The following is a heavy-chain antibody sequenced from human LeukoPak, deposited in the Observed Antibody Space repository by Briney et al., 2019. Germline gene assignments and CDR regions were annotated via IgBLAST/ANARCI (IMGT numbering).Heavy chain of an antibody. CDR3: AREAGYFDWLASFDY. J-gene: IGHJ4*02. CDR1: GFTFSSYA. D-gene: IGHD3-9*01. CDR2: ISYDGSNK. Sequence: SGRSLRLSCAASGFTFSSYAMHWVRQAPGKGLEWVAVISYDGSNKYYADSVKGRFTISRDNSKSTLYLQMNSLRAEDTAVYYCAREAGYFDWLASFDYWGQGTLVTVSS. V-gene: IGHV3-30*01.